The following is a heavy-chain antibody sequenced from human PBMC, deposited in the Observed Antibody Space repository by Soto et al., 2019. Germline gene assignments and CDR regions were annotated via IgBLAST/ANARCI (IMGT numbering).Heavy chain of an antibody. CDR1: GFTFSSYG. V-gene: IGHV3-33*01. D-gene: IGHD2-2*01. CDR2: IWYDGSNK. CDR3: ARDRVVLVPAAIRAQYYYGMDV. J-gene: IGHJ6*02. Sequence: PGGSLRLSCAASGFTFSSYGMHWVRQAPGKGLEWVAVIWYDGSNKYYADSVKGRFTISRDNSKNTLYLQMNSLRAEDTAVYYCARDRVVLVPAAIRAQYYYGMDVWGQGTTVTVSS.